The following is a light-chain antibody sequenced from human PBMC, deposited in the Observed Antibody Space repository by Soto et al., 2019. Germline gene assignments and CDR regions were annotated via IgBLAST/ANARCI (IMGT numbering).Light chain of an antibody. Sequence: DIQMTQSPSSLSASVGDRVTITCRASQNINNYLSWYQQRPGKAPKLLIYAASSLQSGVPSRFSGSGSGTDCSLTISSLQPEDFATYYCQQSYSTPRTLGQGTKVDIK. CDR1: QNINNY. V-gene: IGKV1-39*01. CDR2: AAS. J-gene: IGKJ1*01. CDR3: QQSYSTPRT.